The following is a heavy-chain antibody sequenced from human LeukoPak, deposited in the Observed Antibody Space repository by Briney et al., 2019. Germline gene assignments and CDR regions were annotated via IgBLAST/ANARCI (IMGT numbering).Heavy chain of an antibody. J-gene: IGHJ6*02. CDR3: ARESGDYYYYYGMDV. Sequence: SETLSLTCTVSGGSISSGGYYWSWNRQHPGKGLEWIGYIYYSGSTYYNPSLKSRVTISVDTSKNQFSLKLSSVTAADTAVYYCARESGDYYYYYGMDVWGQGTTVTVSS. V-gene: IGHV4-31*03. CDR2: IYYSGST. CDR1: GGSISSGGYY.